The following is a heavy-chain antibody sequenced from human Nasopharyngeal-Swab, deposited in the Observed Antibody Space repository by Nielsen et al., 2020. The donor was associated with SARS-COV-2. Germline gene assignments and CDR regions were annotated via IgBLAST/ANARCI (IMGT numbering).Heavy chain of an antibody. CDR3: ARRRLVAVAGTGNWFDP. D-gene: IGHD6-19*01. CDR2: IYWDDDK. J-gene: IGHJ5*02. Sequence: WIRQPPGKALEWLALIYWDDDKRYSPSLKSRLTITKDTSKNQVVLTMTNMDPVDTATYYCARRRLVAVAGTGNWFDPWGQGTLVTVSS. V-gene: IGHV2-5*02.